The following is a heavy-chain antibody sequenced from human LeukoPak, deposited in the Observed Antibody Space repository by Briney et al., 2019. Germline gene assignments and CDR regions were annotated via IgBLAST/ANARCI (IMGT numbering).Heavy chain of an antibody. J-gene: IGHJ3*02. D-gene: IGHD3-22*01. CDR2: IYSGGST. V-gene: IGHV3-66*01. CDR1: GFTVNSNY. CDR3: ARISDYYDSSGYYHEAAAFDI. Sequence: PGGSLRLSCAASGFTVNSNYMSWVRQAPGKGLEWVSVIYSGGSTYYADSVKGRFTISRDNSKNTLYLQMNSLRAEDTAVYYCARISDYYDSSGYYHEAAAFDIWGQGTMVTVSS.